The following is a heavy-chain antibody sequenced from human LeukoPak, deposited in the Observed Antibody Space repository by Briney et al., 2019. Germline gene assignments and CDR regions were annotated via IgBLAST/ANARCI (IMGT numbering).Heavy chain of an antibody. CDR2: IIPIFGTA. Sequence: GASVKVSCKASGGTFSSYAISWVRQAPGQGLEWMGGIIPIFGTANYAQKFQGRVTITADESTSTAYMELSSLRSEDTAVYYCARDRQQLAPLFDYWGQGTLVTVSS. D-gene: IGHD6-6*01. J-gene: IGHJ4*02. V-gene: IGHV1-69*13. CDR1: GGTFSSYA. CDR3: ARDRQQLAPLFDY.